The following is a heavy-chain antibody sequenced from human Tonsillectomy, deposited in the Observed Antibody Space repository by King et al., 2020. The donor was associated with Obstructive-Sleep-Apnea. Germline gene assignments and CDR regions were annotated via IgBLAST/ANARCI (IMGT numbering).Heavy chain of an antibody. V-gene: IGHV4-39*07. CDR1: GGSISSSSYY. J-gene: IGHJ4*02. D-gene: IGHD3-10*01. CDR2: IYYSGST. Sequence: QLQESGPGLVKPSETLSLTCTVSGGSISSSSYYWGWIRQPPGKWLEWIGSIYYSGSTYYNPSLKSRVTISVDTSKNQFSLKLSSVTAADTAVYYCARPHYGSGSYLDYWGQGTLVTVSS. CDR3: ARPHYGSGSYLDY.